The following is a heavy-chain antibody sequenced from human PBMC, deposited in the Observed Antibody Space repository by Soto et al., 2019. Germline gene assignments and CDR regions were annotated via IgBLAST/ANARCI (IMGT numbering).Heavy chain of an antibody. J-gene: IGHJ5*02. CDR1: GFTFSSYA. V-gene: IGHV3-23*01. CDR3: AKAYSNSWPNDWFDP. Sequence: EVQLLESGGGWLQPGGSLRLCWAASGFTFSSYAMNWVRQAPGKGLEWVSGITGSGAGSYYSDSVKGRFTISRDNSKNTLYLQMNSLRAEDTAVYYCAKAYSNSWPNDWFDPWGQGTLVTVSS. D-gene: IGHD6-13*01. CDR2: ITGSGAGS.